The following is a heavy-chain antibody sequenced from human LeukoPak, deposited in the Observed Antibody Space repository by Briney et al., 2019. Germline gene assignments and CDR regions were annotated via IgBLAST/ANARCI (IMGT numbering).Heavy chain of an antibody. CDR2: ISSSSSYI. CDR1: GFTFSSYS. Sequence: PGGSLRLSCAASGFTFSSYSMNWVRQAPGKGLEWVSSISSSSSYIYYADSVKGRFTISRDNAKNSLYLQMNSLRAGDTAVYYCARVRRAVAEIDYWGQGTLVTVSS. J-gene: IGHJ4*02. D-gene: IGHD6-19*01. V-gene: IGHV3-21*01. CDR3: ARVRRAVAEIDY.